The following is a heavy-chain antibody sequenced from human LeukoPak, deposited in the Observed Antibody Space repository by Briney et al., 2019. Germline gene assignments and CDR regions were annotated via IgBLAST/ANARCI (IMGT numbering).Heavy chain of an antibody. Sequence: TLSLTCAVSGGSISSSKWYSWIRQPPGKALEWLARIDWDDDKYYSTSLKTRLTISKDTSKNQVVLTMTNMDPVDTATYYCARMVRGVPDAFDIWGQGTMVTVSS. CDR2: IDWDDDK. J-gene: IGHJ3*02. CDR3: ARMVRGVPDAFDI. D-gene: IGHD3-10*01. CDR1: GGSISSSKW. V-gene: IGHV2-70*11.